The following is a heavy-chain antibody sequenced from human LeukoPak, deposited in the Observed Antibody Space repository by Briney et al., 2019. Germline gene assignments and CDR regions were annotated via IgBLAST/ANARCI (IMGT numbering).Heavy chain of an antibody. CDR2: TQFDGSKR. Sequence: GGSLRLSCAASGFTFRNYDMHWVRQAPGKGLEWVASTQFDGSKRFHADSVKGRFTVSRDNSNNTVHLQMNNLRTDDTAVYYWAKKGRGFNIGGPYFDHWGQGTLVAVSS. D-gene: IGHD2-15*01. CDR1: GFTFRNYD. J-gene: IGHJ4*02. CDR3: AKKGRGFNIGGPYFDH. V-gene: IGHV3-30*02.